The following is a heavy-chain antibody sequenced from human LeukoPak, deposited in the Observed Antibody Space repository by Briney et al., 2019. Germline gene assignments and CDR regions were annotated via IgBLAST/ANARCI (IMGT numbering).Heavy chain of an antibody. D-gene: IGHD1-14*01. J-gene: IGHJ6*03. V-gene: IGHV4-38-2*01. Sequence: SETLSLTCAVSGYSISSGYYWGWIRQPPGKGLEWIGSIYHSGNTYYNPSLKSRVTISVDTSKNQFSLKLSSVTAADTAMYYCASTPTVYYNSMDVWGEGTTVTVSS. CDR1: GYSISSGYY. CDR2: IYHSGNT. CDR3: ASTPTVYYNSMDV.